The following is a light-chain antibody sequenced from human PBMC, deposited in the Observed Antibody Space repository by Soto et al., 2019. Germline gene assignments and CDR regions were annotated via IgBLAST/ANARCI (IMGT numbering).Light chain of an antibody. V-gene: IGLV1-44*01. CDR3: AAWDDSLNGWV. CDR1: SSNIGSNT. Sequence: QSVLTQPPSASGTPGQRVTISCSGSSSNIGSNTVNWYQQLPGTAPKLLIYSNNQRPSGVPDRFAGSKSGTSAYLVISGLXXADEADYYCAAWDDSLNGWVFGGGTKLTV. J-gene: IGLJ3*02. CDR2: SNN.